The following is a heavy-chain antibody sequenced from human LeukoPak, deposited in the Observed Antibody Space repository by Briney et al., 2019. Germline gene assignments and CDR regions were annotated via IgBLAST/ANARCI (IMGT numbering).Heavy chain of an antibody. J-gene: IGHJ4*02. CDR1: GFTFSRYV. D-gene: IGHD4-17*01. CDR3: ARDRDGDEDFDY. Sequence: PGGSLRLSCAASGFTFSRYVMSWVRQAPGKGLEWVSGISGSGDRTYYADSVKGRFTISSDTAKNSLYLQLNSLTVGDTAMYYCARDRDGDEDFDYWGRGTLVTVSS. V-gene: IGHV3-23*01. CDR2: ISGSGDRT.